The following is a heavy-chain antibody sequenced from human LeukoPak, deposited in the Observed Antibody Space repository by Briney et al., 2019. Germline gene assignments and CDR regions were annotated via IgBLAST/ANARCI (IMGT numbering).Heavy chain of an antibody. CDR1: GLIFSNVW. CDR2: IKSKAGGGTT. V-gene: IGHV3-15*01. Sequence: PGGSLRLSCAASGLIFSNVWMSWVRQAPGKGLEWVGRIKSKAGGGTTDYAAPVKGKYTSSRDDSKNTLYLQMNSLKAEDTAVYFCTTVGYDSSGYYSYFFDYWGQGTLVTVSS. D-gene: IGHD3-22*01. CDR3: TTVGYDSSGYYSYFFDY. J-gene: IGHJ4*02.